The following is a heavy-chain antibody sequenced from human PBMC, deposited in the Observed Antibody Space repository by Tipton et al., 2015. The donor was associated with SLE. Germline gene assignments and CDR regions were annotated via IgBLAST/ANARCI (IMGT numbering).Heavy chain of an antibody. V-gene: IGHV4-39*07. Sequence: TLSLTCAVYGDSISGRSYYWGWIRQPPGEGLQWIASMSYNGNTYYNPSLKSRVTISLETSKNQFSLKLSSVTAADTAVYYCASPNSGRWYYFDYWGQGTLVTVSS. CDR1: GDSISGRSYY. CDR3: ASPNSGRWYYFDY. D-gene: IGHD2-15*01. J-gene: IGHJ4*02. CDR2: MSYNGNT.